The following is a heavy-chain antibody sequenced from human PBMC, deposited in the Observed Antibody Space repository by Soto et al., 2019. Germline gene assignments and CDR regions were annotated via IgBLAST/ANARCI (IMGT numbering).Heavy chain of an antibody. D-gene: IGHD1-1*01. CDR1: GGSVSSYY. CDR2: IYYSEGT. CDR3: ARRGTQIWGFDD. Sequence: QVQLQESGPGLVKPSETLSLTCTVSGGSVSSYYWGWIRQPPGKGLEWIGQIYYSEGTSYNPSLTSRVNISLDTFENHFSLKLRSVTAADTAVYYCARRGTQIWGFDDWGQGALVSVTS. V-gene: IGHV4-59*08. J-gene: IGHJ4*02.